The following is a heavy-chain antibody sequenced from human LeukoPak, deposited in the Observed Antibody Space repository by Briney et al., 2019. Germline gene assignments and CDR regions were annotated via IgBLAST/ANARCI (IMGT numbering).Heavy chain of an antibody. V-gene: IGHV3-7*01. D-gene: IGHD1-26*01. J-gene: IGHJ4*02. CDR3: ARGLRVWGRVGATNIDY. CDR2: IKQDGSEK. Sequence: PGGSLRLSCAASGFTFSSYWMSWVRQAPGKGLEWVANIKQDGSEKYHVDSVKGRFTISRDNAKNSLYLQMNSLRAEDTAVYYCARGLRVWGRVGATNIDYWGQGTLVTVSS. CDR1: GFTFSSYW.